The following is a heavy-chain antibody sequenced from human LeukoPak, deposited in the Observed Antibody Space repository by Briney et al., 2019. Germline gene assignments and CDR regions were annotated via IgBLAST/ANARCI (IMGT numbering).Heavy chain of an antibody. CDR1: GFTFSTYV. CDR2: ISGSGGST. CDR3: AKIAGFGEWCPNYFDY. Sequence: PGGSLRLSCAASGFTFSTYVMTWVRQAPGKGLEWVSAISGSGGSTYYADSVKGRFTISRDNSKNTLLLQMNSLRAEDTAVYYCAKIAGFGEWCPNYFDYWGQGTLVTVSS. V-gene: IGHV3-23*01. D-gene: IGHD3-10*01. J-gene: IGHJ4*02.